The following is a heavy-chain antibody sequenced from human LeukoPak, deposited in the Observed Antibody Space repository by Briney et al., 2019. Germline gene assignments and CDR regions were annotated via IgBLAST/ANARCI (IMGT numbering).Heavy chain of an antibody. Sequence: GRSLRLSCAASGFTFSSYGMHWVRQAPGKELEWVAVISYDGSNKYYADSVKGRFTISRDNSKNTLYLQMNSLRAEDTAVYYCAKSALYYFDYWGQGTLVTVSS. D-gene: IGHD3-16*01. J-gene: IGHJ4*02. CDR2: ISYDGSNK. CDR1: GFTFSSYG. V-gene: IGHV3-30*18. CDR3: AKSALYYFDY.